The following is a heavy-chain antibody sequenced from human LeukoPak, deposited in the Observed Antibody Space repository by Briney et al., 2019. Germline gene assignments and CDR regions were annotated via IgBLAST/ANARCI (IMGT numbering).Heavy chain of an antibody. CDR2: IRYDENNK. J-gene: IGHJ4*02. CDR3: AKDRYPYNDSEFDY. D-gene: IGHD1-1*01. V-gene: IGHV3-30*02. CDR1: GFTFSSYG. Sequence: GGSLRLSCAASGFTFSSYGMHWVRQAPGKGLEWVAFIRYDENNKDYADSVKGRFTISRDNSKNTLYLQMNSLRAEDTAVYYCAKDRYPYNDSEFDYWGQGTLVAVAS.